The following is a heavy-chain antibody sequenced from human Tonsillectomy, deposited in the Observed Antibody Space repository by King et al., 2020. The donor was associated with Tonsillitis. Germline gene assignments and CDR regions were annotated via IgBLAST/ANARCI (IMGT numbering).Heavy chain of an antibody. CDR1: GYSFTSYW. V-gene: IGHV5-10-1*03. CDR2: IDPSDSYT. Sequence: QLVQSGAEVKKPGESLRISCKGSGYSFTSYWISWVRQMPGKGLEWMGRIDPSDSYTNYSPSFQGHVTISADKSISTAYLQWSSLKASDTAMYYCARTTSGRWLQQSDFDYWGQGTLVTVSS. J-gene: IGHJ4*02. D-gene: IGHD5-24*01. CDR3: ARTTSGRWLQQSDFDY.